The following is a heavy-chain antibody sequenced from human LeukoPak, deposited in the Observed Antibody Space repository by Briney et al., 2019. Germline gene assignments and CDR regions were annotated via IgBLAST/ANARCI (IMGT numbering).Heavy chain of an antibody. J-gene: IGHJ4*02. CDR3: ARGSYASGSYTFDY. D-gene: IGHD3-10*01. CDR2: IYSGGKT. CDR1: GFTVSSNS. V-gene: IGHV3-53*01. Sequence: PGGSLRLSCTVSGFTVSSNSWSWVRQAPGKGLEWVSFIYSGGKTHSSDSVKGRFTISRDNAKNSLYLQMNSLRAEDTAVYFCARGSYASGSYTFDYWGQGTLVTVSS.